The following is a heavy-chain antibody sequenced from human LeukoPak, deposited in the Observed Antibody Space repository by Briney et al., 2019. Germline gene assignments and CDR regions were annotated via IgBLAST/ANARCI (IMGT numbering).Heavy chain of an antibody. J-gene: IGHJ6*02. CDR1: GYTFTGYY. CDR3: ARDMRKGYSSGWVGMDV. Sequence: GASVKVSCKASGYTFTGYYMHWVRQAPGQGLEWMGWINPNSGGTNYAQKFQGWVTMTRDTSISTAYMELSRLRSDDTAVYYCARDMRKGYSSGWVGMDVWGQGTTVTVSS. CDR2: INPNSGGT. V-gene: IGHV1-2*04. D-gene: IGHD6-19*01.